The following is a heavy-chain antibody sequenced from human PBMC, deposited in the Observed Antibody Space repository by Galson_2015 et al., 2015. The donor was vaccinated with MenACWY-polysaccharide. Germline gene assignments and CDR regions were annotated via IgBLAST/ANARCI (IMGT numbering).Heavy chain of an antibody. CDR1: GGSISSSNW. J-gene: IGHJ4*02. Sequence: ETLSLTCAVSGGSISSSNWWSWVRQPPGKGLEWIGEIFHSGSTNYNPSLKSRVTISVDKSKNQFSLKLSSVTAADAAVYYCARVFLSQSYPFDYWGQRTLVTVSS. V-gene: IGHV4-4*02. CDR2: IFHSGST. CDR3: ARVFLSQSYPFDY. D-gene: IGHD1-26*01.